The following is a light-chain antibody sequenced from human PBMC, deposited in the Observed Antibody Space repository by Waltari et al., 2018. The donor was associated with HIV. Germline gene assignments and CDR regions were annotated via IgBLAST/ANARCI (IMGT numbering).Light chain of an antibody. CDR3: QQYKSYPLT. CDR1: QGTTSW. Sequence: DIQMTQSPSSLSAYVGDRVTITCRASQGTTSWVAWYQHKPGKAPRSLIYDSSNLQSGVPSRFSGSGSGTNFTLIISNLQPEDLATYYCQQYKSYPLTFGGGTKVEIK. CDR2: DSS. J-gene: IGKJ4*01. V-gene: IGKV1D-16*01.